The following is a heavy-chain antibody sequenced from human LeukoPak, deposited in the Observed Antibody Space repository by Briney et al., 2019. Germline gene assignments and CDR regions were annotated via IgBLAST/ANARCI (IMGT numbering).Heavy chain of an antibody. J-gene: IGHJ4*02. CDR1: GGSISSYY. V-gene: IGHV4-4*07. Sequence: SETLSLTCTVSGGSISSYYWSWIRQPAGKGLEWIGRIYTSGSTNYNPSLKSRVTMSVDTSKNQLSLKLSSVTAADTAVYYCARDRGGIVVVPAASFDYWGQGTLVTVSS. CDR2: IYTSGST. D-gene: IGHD2-2*01. CDR3: ARDRGGIVVVPAASFDY.